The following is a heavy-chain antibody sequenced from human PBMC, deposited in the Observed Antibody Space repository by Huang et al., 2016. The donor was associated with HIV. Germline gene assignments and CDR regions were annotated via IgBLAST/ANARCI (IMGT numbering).Heavy chain of an antibody. V-gene: IGHV3-30*03. CDR3: ALKGDSSGWEYFRH. J-gene: IGHJ1*01. Sequence: QVQLVESGGGVVQPGRSLRLSCAASGFIFSNYGMPWVRQGTGKGLEGGALISYDGSNKYYTDSVKGRFSIARDNSKNTLYLQMNSLRAEDTAVYYCALKGDSSGWEYFRHWGQGTLVTVSS. CDR2: ISYDGSNK. D-gene: IGHD6-19*01. CDR1: GFIFSNYG.